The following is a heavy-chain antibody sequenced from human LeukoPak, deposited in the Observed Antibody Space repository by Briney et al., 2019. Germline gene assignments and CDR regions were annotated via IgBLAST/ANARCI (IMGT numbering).Heavy chain of an antibody. CDR2: ISGSGGST. D-gene: IGHD4-17*01. Sequence: PGGSLRLSCAASGFTFSSYAMGWVRQAPGKGLEWVSAISGSGGSTYYADSVKGRFTISRDNSKNTLYLQTNSLRAEDTAVYYCAKDRILKVTRGLVDGWGQGTLVTVSS. J-gene: IGHJ4*02. V-gene: IGHV3-23*01. CDR1: GFTFSSYA. CDR3: AKDRILKVTRGLVDG.